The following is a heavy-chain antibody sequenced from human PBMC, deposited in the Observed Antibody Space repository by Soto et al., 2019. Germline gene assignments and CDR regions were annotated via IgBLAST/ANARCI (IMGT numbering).Heavy chain of an antibody. Sequence: GGSLRLSCAASGFTFSSYAMSWVGQAPGQGRESVSAIRGSGGRTFYADSVKGRFTISRDQSKNTLYLQMNSLRDEDTAVYYCAKGSLYYYHGMDVWSQGTTVTVSS. V-gene: IGHV3-23*01. D-gene: IGHD3-10*01. CDR2: IRGSGGRT. CDR3: AKGSLYYYHGMDV. J-gene: IGHJ6*02. CDR1: GFTFSSYA.